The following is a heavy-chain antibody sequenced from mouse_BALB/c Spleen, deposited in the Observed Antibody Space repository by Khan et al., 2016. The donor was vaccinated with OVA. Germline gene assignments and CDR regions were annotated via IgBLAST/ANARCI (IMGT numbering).Heavy chain of an antibody. CDR1: GYTFTDYY. Sequence: VQLQESGAELARPGASVKLSCKASGYTFTDYYINWVKQRTGQGLEWIGEISPGSGDTYYNERFKGKATLTADKSSSTAYMQLRSLTSEASAVYFWARRNYFGYTFAYWGQGTLVTVSA. CDR3: ARRNYFGYTFAY. CDR2: ISPGSGDT. V-gene: IGHV1-77*01. D-gene: IGHD1-2*01. J-gene: IGHJ3*01.